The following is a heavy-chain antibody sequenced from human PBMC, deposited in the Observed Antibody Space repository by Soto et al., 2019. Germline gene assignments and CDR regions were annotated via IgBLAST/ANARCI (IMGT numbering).Heavy chain of an antibody. CDR1: GYTFTGYY. V-gene: IGHV1-2*02. CDR3: ARDRYYSGSYGS. Sequence: ASVKVSCKASGYTFTGYYMHWVRQAPGQGLEWMGWINPNSGGTNYAQKFQGRVTMTRDTSISTAYMELSRLRSDDTAVYYCARDRYYSGSYGSWGQGTLVTVPS. CDR2: INPNSGGT. D-gene: IGHD1-26*01. J-gene: IGHJ4*02.